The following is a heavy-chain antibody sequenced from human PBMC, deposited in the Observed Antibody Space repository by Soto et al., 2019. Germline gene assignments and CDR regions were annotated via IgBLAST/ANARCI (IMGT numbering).Heavy chain of an antibody. CDR2: ISAYNGNT. V-gene: IGHV1-18*04. J-gene: IGHJ5*02. CDR3: ARVVSGDSLGNWFDP. D-gene: IGHD4-17*01. Sequence: QVQLVQSGAEVKKPGASVKVSCKASGYTFTSYGISWVRQAPGQGLEWMGWISAYNGNTNYAQKLQGRVTMTADTSTSTAYMELRSLRSDDTAVYYCARVVSGDSLGNWFDPWGHGTLGTVAS. CDR1: GYTFTSYG.